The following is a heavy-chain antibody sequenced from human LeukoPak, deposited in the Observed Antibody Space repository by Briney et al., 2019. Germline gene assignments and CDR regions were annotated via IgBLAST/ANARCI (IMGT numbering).Heavy chain of an antibody. V-gene: IGHV4-61*08. J-gene: IGHJ6*02. Sequence: TLSLTCAVSGGSISSGGYSWSWIRQPPGKGLEWIGYFYYSWRTNYNPSLKSRVTISVDTSKNQFSLKLSSVTAADTAVYYCARGGGWTPNYYYGMDVWGQGTTVTVSS. CDR3: ARGGGWTPNYYYGMDV. CDR2: FYYSWRT. D-gene: IGHD6-19*01. CDR1: GGSISSGGYS.